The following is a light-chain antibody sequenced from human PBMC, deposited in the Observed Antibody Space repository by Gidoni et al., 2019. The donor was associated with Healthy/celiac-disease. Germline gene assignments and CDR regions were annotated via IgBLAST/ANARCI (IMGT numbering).Light chain of an antibody. Sequence: EIVLTQSPGTLSVSPGERATRSCRASQSVSSSYLAWYQQKPGQAPRLLIYGASSRATGIPDRFSGSGSGTDFTLTISRLEPEDFAVYYCQQYGSSPLTFXGXTKVEIK. CDR3: QQYGSSPLT. CDR2: GAS. V-gene: IGKV3-20*01. J-gene: IGKJ4*01. CDR1: QSVSSSY.